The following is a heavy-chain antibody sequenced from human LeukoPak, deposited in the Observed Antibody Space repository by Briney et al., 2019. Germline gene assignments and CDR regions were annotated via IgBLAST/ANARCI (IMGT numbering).Heavy chain of an antibody. Sequence: GGSLRLSRAASGFSFSRYNMNWVRQAPGKGLEWVSYISSTTSTIYYADSVKGRFTISRDNAKNSLYLQMNSLRDEDTAVYYCAKELKVAGITTGFDYWGQGTLVTVSS. CDR1: GFSFSRYN. V-gene: IGHV3-48*02. CDR2: ISSTTSTI. CDR3: AKELKVAGITTGFDY. J-gene: IGHJ4*02. D-gene: IGHD3-22*01.